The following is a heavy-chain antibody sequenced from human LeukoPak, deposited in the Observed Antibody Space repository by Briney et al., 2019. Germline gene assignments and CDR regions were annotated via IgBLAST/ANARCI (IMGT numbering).Heavy chain of an antibody. D-gene: IGHD6-13*01. J-gene: IGHJ6*02. Sequence: SVKVSCKASGGTFSSYAISWVRQAPGQGLEWMGRIIPILGIANYAQKFQGRVTITADKSTSTAYMELSSLRSEDTAVYYCARDLGSGSWNYYYYGIDVWGQGTTVTVSS. CDR2: IIPILGIA. CDR3: ARDLGSGSWNYYYYGIDV. V-gene: IGHV1-69*04. CDR1: GGTFSSYA.